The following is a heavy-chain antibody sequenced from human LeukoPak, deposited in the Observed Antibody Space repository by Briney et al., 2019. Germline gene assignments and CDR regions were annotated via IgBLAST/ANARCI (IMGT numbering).Heavy chain of an antibody. V-gene: IGHV4-39*02. CDR2: IYYSGST. J-gene: IGHJ5*02. D-gene: IGHD3-16*01. Sequence: SETLSLTCTVSGGSISSSSYYWGWIRQPPGKGLEWIGSIYYSGSTYYNPSLKSRVTISVDTSKNQFSLKLSSVTAADTAVYYCAREGGTNRDNWFDPWGQGTLVTISS. CDR3: AREGGTNRDNWFDP. CDR1: GGSISSSSYY.